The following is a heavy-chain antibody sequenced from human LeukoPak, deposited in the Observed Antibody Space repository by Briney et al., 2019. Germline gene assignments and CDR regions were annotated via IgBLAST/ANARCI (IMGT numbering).Heavy chain of an antibody. D-gene: IGHD2-2*01. Sequence: GGSLRLSCAASGFTFSCYNMNWVRQAPGKGLEWVSSITTSSYIYYADSMKGRFTISRDNAKNSLSLQMNSLRAEDTAVYYCARDREYVPDFWGQGTLVTVSS. CDR1: GFTFSCYN. J-gene: IGHJ4*02. CDR3: ARDREYVPDF. CDR2: ITTSSYI. V-gene: IGHV3-21*01.